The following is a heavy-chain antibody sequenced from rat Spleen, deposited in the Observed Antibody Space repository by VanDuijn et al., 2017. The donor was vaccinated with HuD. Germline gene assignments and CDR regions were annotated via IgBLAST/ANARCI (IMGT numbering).Heavy chain of an antibody. Sequence: EVQLVESGGGLVQPGRSLKLSCVASGFTFNNYWMTWIRQAPGKGLEWVASITNTGGSTSYPDSVKGRFTISRDNAKTTLYLQRDSLRSEDTATYYWARQDTSGYSNWFAYWGQGSLVTVSS. CDR1: GFTFNNYW. V-gene: IGHV5-31*01. J-gene: IGHJ3*01. CDR2: ITNTGGST. CDR3: ARQDTSGYSNWFAY. D-gene: IGHD4-3*01.